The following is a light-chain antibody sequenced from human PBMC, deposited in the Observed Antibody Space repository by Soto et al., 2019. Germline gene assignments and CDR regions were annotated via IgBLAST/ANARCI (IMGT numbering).Light chain of an antibody. J-gene: IGLJ3*02. CDR3: SSYTTSSTLV. CDR1: SSDVGGYAF. V-gene: IGLV2-14*01. Sequence: QSVLTQPASVSGSPGQSITISCTGTSSDVGGYAFVSWYQQLPGKAPKLIIYEVTKRPSGVSTRFSGSRSGNTASLTISGLQGEDEADYYCSSYTTSSTLVFGGGTKLTVL. CDR2: EVT.